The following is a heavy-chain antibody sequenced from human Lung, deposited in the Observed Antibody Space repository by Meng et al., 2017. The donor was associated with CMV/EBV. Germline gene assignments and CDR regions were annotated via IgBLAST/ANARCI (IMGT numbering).Heavy chain of an antibody. J-gene: IGHJ6*02. CDR2: ISPSGESR. Sequence: ASXXVSXKASGYTFTNYFIHWVRQAPGQGLEWVGVISPSGESRNYAPRFQGSVAMTSDSSASTVYMELLSLKSEDTAVYFCARDYGDCSLTGCLQYFYGLDVXGQGXPVTVSS. V-gene: IGHV1-46*01. D-gene: IGHD3-9*01. CDR3: ARDYGDCSLTGCLQYFYGLDV. CDR1: GYTFTNYF.